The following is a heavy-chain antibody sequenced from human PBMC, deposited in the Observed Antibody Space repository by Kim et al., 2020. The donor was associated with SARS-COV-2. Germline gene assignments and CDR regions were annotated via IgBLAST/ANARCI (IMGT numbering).Heavy chain of an antibody. Sequence: AQKCQGRDTMTRETSTSTVYMELSSLRSEDTAVEYCARRGSYYGYYFDYWGQGTLVTVSS. J-gene: IGHJ4*02. D-gene: IGHD1-26*01. V-gene: IGHV1-46*01. CDR3: ARRGSYYGYYFDY.